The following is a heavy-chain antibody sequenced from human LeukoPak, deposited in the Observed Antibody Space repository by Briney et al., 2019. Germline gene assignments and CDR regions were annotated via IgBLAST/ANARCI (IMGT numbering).Heavy chain of an antibody. D-gene: IGHD3-22*01. Sequence: ASVKVSCKASGYTFTGYYIHWVRQAPGQGLEWMGWINPNSGGTNYAQKFQGRVTMTRDTSISTAYMELSRLRSDDTAVYYCARPYDSSGYFVKWGQGTLVTVSS. CDR3: ARPYDSSGYFVK. CDR1: GYTFTGYY. V-gene: IGHV1-2*02. CDR2: INPNSGGT. J-gene: IGHJ4*02.